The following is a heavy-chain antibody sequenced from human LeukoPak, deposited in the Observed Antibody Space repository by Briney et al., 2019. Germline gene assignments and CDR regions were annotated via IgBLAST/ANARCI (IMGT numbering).Heavy chain of an antibody. D-gene: IGHD6-6*01. CDR3: AKASIAGGSTSPNWFDP. Sequence: GRSLRLSCAASGFTFSSYGMHWVRQAPGKGLEWVAVISYDGSNKYYADSVKGRFTISRDNSKNTLYLQMNSLRAEDTAVYYCAKASIAGGSTSPNWFDPGGQGTLVTVSS. CDR2: ISYDGSNK. V-gene: IGHV3-30*18. J-gene: IGHJ5*02. CDR1: GFTFSSYG.